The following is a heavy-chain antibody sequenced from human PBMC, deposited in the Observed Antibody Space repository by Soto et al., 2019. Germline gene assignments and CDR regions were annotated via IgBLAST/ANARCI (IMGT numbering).Heavy chain of an antibody. J-gene: IGHJ4*02. V-gene: IGHV3-11*01. D-gene: IGHD1-1*01. CDR1: GFTFSDFY. Sequence: GGSLRLSCAASGFTFSDFYMSWIRQAPGKGLKWISYISSGSTNIFYADSVKGRFTVSRDNAKNSVYLQMDSLRAEDTAVYYCARDRNAAGSDYWGQGTLVTVSS. CDR2: ISSGSTNI. CDR3: ARDRNAAGSDY.